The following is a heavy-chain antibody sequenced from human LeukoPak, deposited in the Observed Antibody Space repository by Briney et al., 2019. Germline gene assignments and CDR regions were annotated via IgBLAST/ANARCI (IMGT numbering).Heavy chain of an antibody. CDR3: ARDGSSSSVYYYYMDV. D-gene: IGHD6-6*01. J-gene: IGHJ6*03. CDR1: GGPISSYY. CDR2: IYTSGST. Sequence: SETLSLTCTVSGGPISSYYWSWIRQPAGTGLEWIGRIYTSGSTNYNPSLKSRVTMSVDTSKNQFSLKLSSVTAADTGVYYCARDGSSSSVYYYYMDVWGKGTTVTVSS. V-gene: IGHV4-4*07.